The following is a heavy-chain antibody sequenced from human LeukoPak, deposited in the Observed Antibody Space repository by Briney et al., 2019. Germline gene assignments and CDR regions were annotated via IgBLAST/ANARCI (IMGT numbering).Heavy chain of an antibody. CDR1: GFTFSIYA. D-gene: IGHD3-10*01. Sequence: GGSLRLSCAASGFTFSIYAMSWVRQAPGKGLEWVSAISGSGGRTYYADSVKGRFTISRDNYKNTLYLQMNSLRAEDTAVYYCAKVYGTMVRGVITRWGQGTLFTVSS. V-gene: IGHV3-23*01. J-gene: IGHJ4*02. CDR3: AKVYGTMVRGVITR. CDR2: ISGSGGRT.